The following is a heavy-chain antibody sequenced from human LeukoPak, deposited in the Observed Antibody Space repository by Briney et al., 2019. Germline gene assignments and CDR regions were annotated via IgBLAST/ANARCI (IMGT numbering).Heavy chain of an antibody. CDR1: GFTFSSYA. Sequence: GGSLRLSCAASGFTFSSYAMSWVRQAPGKGPEWVSTITTSDGNTYYADSVKGRFTVSRDNSKNTLYLQMNSLRAEDTAVYYCAKDGGLWVSAHWGDSWGRGTLVTVSS. D-gene: IGHD7-27*01. CDR3: AKDGGLWVSAHWGDS. CDR2: ITTSDGNT. J-gene: IGHJ4*02. V-gene: IGHV3-23*01.